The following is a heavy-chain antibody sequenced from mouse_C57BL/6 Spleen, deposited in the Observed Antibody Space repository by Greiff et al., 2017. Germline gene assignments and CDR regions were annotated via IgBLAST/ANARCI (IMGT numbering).Heavy chain of an antibody. CDR3: ARDDGYDYAMDY. CDR2: ISSGSSTI. J-gene: IGHJ4*01. CDR1: GFTFSVYG. V-gene: IGHV5-17*01. Sequence: EVKLMESGGGLVKHGGSLKLSCAASGFTFSVYGMHWVRQAPEKGLEWVAYISSGSSTIYYADTVKGRFTISRDNAKNTLFLQMTSLRSEDTAMYYCARDDGYDYAMDYWGQGTSVTVAS. D-gene: IGHD2-3*01.